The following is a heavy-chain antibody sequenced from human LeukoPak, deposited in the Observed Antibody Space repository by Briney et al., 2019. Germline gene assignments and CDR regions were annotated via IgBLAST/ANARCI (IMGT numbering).Heavy chain of an antibody. CDR1: GGTFSSYA. D-gene: IGHD2-2*01. V-gene: IGHV1-69*01. Sequence: SVKVSCKAPGGTFSSYAISWVRQAPGQGLEWMGGIIPIFGTANYAQKFQGRVTITADESTSTAYMELSSLRSEDTAVYYCARPAATYSAAFDYWGQGTLVTVSS. CDR2: IIPIFGTA. J-gene: IGHJ4*02. CDR3: ARPAATYSAAFDY.